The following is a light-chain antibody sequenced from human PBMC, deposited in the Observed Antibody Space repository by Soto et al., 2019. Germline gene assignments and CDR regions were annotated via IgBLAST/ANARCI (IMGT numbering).Light chain of an antibody. CDR2: DAS. V-gene: IGKV3-15*01. J-gene: IGKJ5*01. CDR3: QQCSDWPLFT. Sequence: EIVMTQPPATLSVSPGEPATLSCRASQSVSRYLAWYQHRPGQAPRLLIYDASTRATGIPARFSGSGSGTEFTLTISGLQSEDFADYSCQQCSDWPLFTFGQGTRLEIK. CDR1: QSVSRY.